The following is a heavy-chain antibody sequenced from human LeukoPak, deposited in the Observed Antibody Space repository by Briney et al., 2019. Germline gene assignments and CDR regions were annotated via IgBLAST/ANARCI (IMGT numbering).Heavy chain of an antibody. D-gene: IGHD2-2*01. CDR1: GGSISSGSYY. V-gene: IGHV4-61*02. J-gene: IGHJ6*03. CDR3: ARAVVPAAAYYYYYMDV. Sequence: SETLSLTCTVSGGSISSGSYYWSWLRQPAGKGLEWIGRIYTSGSTNYNPSLESRVTISVYTSKNQFSLKLSSVTAADTAVYYCARAVVPAAAYYYYYMDVWGKGTTVTVSS. CDR2: IYTSGST.